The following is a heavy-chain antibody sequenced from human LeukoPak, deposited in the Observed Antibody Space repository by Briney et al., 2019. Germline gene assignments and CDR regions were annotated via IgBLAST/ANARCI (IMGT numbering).Heavy chain of an antibody. Sequence: SETLSLTCTVSGGSISSSSYYWGWIRQPPGKGLEWIGSIYYSGSTYYNPSLKSRVTISVDTSKNQFSLKLSSVTAADTAVYYCARPWMARPGDHGDYWGQGTLVTVSS. CDR1: GGSISSSSYY. CDR2: IYYSGST. CDR3: ARPWMARPGDHGDY. D-gene: IGHD2-21*02. V-gene: IGHV4-39*01. J-gene: IGHJ4*02.